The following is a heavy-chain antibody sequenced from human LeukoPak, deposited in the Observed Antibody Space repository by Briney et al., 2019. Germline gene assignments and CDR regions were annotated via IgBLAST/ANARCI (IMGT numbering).Heavy chain of an antibody. CDR1: GGSISSYY. CDR2: IYYSGST. Sequence: SETLSLTCTVSGGSISSYYRSWIRQPPGKGLEWIGYIYYSGSTYYNPSLKSRVTISVDTSKNQFSLKLSSVTAADTAVYYCARWPNYKHGDYDEVTFDYWGQGTLVTVSS. V-gene: IGHV4-59*06. CDR3: ARWPNYKHGDYDEVTFDY. J-gene: IGHJ4*02. D-gene: IGHD4-17*01.